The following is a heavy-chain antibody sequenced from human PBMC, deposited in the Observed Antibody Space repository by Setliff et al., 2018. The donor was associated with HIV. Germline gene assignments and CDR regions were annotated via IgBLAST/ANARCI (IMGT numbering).Heavy chain of an antibody. V-gene: IGHV4-4*02. Sequence: PSETLSLTCAVSGGSISSNWWSWVRQSPGKGLEWIGEIYHSGSTHYNPSLQSRVTISVDKSKSQFSLKLNSVTAADTAVYYCGGNGYYSIDYWGQGTLVT. CDR1: GGSISSNW. CDR3: GGNGYYSIDY. CDR2: IYHSGST. J-gene: IGHJ4*02. D-gene: IGHD3-22*01.